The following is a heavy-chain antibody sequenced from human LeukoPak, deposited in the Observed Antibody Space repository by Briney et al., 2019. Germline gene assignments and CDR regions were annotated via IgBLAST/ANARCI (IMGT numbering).Heavy chain of an antibody. CDR3: ARANPHYDSSGYYLYYYYYMDV. Sequence: SETLSLTCAVYGGSFSGYYWSWIRQPPGKGLEWIGEINHSGSTNYNPSLKSRVTISVDTSKNQFSLKLSSVPAADTAVYYCARANPHYDSSGYYLYYYYYMDVWGKGTTVTVSS. CDR1: GGSFSGYY. D-gene: IGHD3-22*01. J-gene: IGHJ6*03. CDR2: INHSGST. V-gene: IGHV4-34*01.